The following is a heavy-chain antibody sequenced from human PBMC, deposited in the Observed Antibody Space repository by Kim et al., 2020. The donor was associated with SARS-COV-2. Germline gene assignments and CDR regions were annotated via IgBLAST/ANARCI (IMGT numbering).Heavy chain of an antibody. V-gene: IGHV4-59*01. J-gene: IGHJ6*02. CDR3: ASLGVNYYYYYGMDV. Sequence: PTLKSRVTISEDTSKNQFSLKRSSVTAADTAVYYCASLGVNYYYYYGMDVWGQGTTVTVSS. D-gene: IGHD7-27*01.